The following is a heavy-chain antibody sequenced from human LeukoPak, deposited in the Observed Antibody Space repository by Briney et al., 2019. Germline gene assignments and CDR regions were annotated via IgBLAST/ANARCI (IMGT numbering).Heavy chain of an antibody. Sequence: GRSLRLSCAASGFTFSSYTMHWVRQAPGKGLEWVAVISYDGSNKYYADSVKGRFTISRDNSKNTLYLQMNSLRAEDTAVYYCARGLHYYYYGMDVWGQGATVTVSS. D-gene: IGHD3-10*01. CDR1: GFTFSSYT. CDR2: ISYDGSNK. V-gene: IGHV3-30-3*01. J-gene: IGHJ6*02. CDR3: ARGLHYYYYGMDV.